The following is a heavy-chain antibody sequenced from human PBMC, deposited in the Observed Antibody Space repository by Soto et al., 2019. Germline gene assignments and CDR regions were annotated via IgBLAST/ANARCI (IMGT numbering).Heavy chain of an antibody. CDR1: GFSFSTYS. V-gene: IGHV3-48*02. D-gene: IGHD6-6*01. CDR3: ARGGSSSDNGMDV. CDR2: ISSRSYTI. J-gene: IGHJ6*02. Sequence: ESGGGLVQPGGSLRLSCAASGFSFSTYSMNWVRQAPGKVLEWVSYISSRSYTIYYVDSVKGRFTISRDNAKNSLYLQMNSLRDEDTAVYYCARGGSSSDNGMDVWGQGTTVTMSS.